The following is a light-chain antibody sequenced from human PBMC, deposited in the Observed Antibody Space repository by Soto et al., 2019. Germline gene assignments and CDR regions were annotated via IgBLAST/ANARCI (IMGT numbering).Light chain of an antibody. Sequence: EIVLTQSPGTLSLSAGDRATLSCRASQSVSSSYLAWYQQKPGQAPRLLISDASNRATGIPATFSGSGSGTDFTLTISSLEPEDFAVYYCHQSQYWPPITXGQGTRLEIK. CDR1: QSVSSSY. CDR3: HQSQYWPPIT. CDR2: DAS. J-gene: IGKJ5*01. V-gene: IGKV3D-20*02.